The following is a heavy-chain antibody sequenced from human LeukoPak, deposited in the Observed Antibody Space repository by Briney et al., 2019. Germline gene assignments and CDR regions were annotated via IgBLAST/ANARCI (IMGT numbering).Heavy chain of an antibody. CDR3: ASDEGNYFDY. V-gene: IGHV3-21*01. J-gene: IGHJ4*02. CDR2: ISRNSTYI. Sequence: GGSLRPSCAASGFTFSSYIMNWVRQAPGKGLEWVASISRNSTYIHYADSVKGRFTISRDSARNSLFLQMNSLRAEDTATYYCASDEGNYFDYWGQGTLVTVSS. CDR1: GFTFSSYI.